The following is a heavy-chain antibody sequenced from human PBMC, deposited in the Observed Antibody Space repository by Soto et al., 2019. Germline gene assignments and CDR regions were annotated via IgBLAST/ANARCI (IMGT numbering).Heavy chain of an antibody. Sequence: QVQLVQSGAEVKKPGSSVKVSCKASGGTFRSNGISWVRQAPGQGLEWLGVIIPIVHTESYAKTFRGRVKITADESKTTAYMELSSLRSENTAVYYCAMITMIHSFDPWGQGTLVTVSS. CDR2: IIPIVHTE. D-gene: IGHD3-22*01. CDR3: AMITMIHSFDP. CDR1: GGTFRSNG. J-gene: IGHJ5*02. V-gene: IGHV1-69*01.